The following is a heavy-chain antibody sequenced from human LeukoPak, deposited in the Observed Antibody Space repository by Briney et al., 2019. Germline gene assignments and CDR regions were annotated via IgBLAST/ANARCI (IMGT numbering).Heavy chain of an antibody. CDR2: INPSGGST. J-gene: IGHJ5*02. V-gene: IGHV1-46*01. CDR1: GYTFTSYY. D-gene: IGHD5-18*01. Sequence: GASVKVSCKASGYTFTSYYMHWVRQAPGQGLEWMGIINPSGGSTSYAQKFQGRVTMTRDTSTSTVYMELSSLRSEDTAVYYCARYTWIQSIFGPNWFDPWGQGTLVTVSS. CDR3: ARYTWIQSIFGPNWFDP.